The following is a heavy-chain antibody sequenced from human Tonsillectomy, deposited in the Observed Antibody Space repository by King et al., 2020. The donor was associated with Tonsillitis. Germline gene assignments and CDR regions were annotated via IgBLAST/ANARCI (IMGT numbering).Heavy chain of an antibody. J-gene: IGHJ6*02. CDR2: ISYDGSNK. CDR1: GFTFSSYG. Sequence: VQLVESGGGVVQPGRSLRLSCAASGFTFSSYGMHWVRQAPGKGLEWVAVISYDGSNKYYADSVKGRFTISRDNSKNTLYLLMNSLRAEDTAVYYCAKAGYSSSWSYGMDVWGQGTTVTVSS. V-gene: IGHV3-30*18. D-gene: IGHD6-13*01. CDR3: AKAGYSSSWSYGMDV.